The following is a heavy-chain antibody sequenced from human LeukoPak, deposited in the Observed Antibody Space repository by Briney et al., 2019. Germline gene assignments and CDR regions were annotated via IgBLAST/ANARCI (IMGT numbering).Heavy chain of an antibody. CDR3: ARAHDYGDYSVYYFDY. D-gene: IGHD4-17*01. J-gene: IGHJ4*02. V-gene: IGHV1-18*01. CDR2: ISAYNGNT. CDR1: GYTFTSYG. Sequence: ASVKVSCEASGYTFTSYGISWVRQAPGQGLEWMGWISAYNGNTNYAQKLQGGVTMTTDTSTSTAYMELRSLRSDDTAVYYCARAHDYGDYSVYYFDYWGQGTLVTVSS.